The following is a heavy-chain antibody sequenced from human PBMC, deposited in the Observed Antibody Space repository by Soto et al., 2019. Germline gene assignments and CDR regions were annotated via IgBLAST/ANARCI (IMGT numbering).Heavy chain of an antibody. V-gene: IGHV1-3*01. Sequence: ASVKVSCKASVYTFTSYAMHWVRQAPGQRLEWMGWINAGNGNTKYPQKFQGRVTITRDTSASTAYMELSSLRSEDTAVYYCARAAVYYYDSSGYLYPPDYYYGMDVWGQGTTVTVSS. J-gene: IGHJ6*02. CDR1: VYTFTSYA. D-gene: IGHD3-22*01. CDR3: ARAAVYYYDSSGYLYPPDYYYGMDV. CDR2: INAGNGNT.